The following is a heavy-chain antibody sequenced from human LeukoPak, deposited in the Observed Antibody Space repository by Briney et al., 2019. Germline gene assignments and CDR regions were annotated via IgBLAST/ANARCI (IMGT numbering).Heavy chain of an antibody. CDR3: ARDHYHKIHSVMVTAPDY. CDR2: INPTGGST. CDR1: GYTFTGYY. D-gene: IGHD2-21*02. J-gene: IGHJ4*02. V-gene: IGHV1-46*01. Sequence: ASVKVSCKASGYTFTGYYMHWVRQAPGEGLEWMGIINPTGGSTSYSQKFQGRVTMTRDTSTSTVYMELSSLRSEDTAVYYCARDHYHKIHSVMVTAPDYWGQGTLVIVSS.